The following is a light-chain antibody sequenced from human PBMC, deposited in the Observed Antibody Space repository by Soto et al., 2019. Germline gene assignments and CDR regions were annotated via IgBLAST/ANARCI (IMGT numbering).Light chain of an antibody. V-gene: IGKV3-11*01. Sequence: EIVLRQSTPPLSSAPGERVTVSCRASQYINTRLAWYQHRPGQATRLIIYQTYLRAAGIPDRFSASGSGTDFTLTIRDVQPEDFALYYCHQRQSWPRTVGQGNQVDI. CDR2: QTY. CDR3: HQRQSWPRT. J-gene: IGKJ1*01. CDR1: QYINTR.